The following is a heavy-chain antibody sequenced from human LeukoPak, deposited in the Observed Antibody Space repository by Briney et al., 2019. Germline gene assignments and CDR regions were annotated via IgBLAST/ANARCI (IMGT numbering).Heavy chain of an antibody. V-gene: IGHV3-15*01. J-gene: IGHJ6*02. CDR1: GFTFSNAW. Sequence: PGGSLRLSCAASGFTFSNAWMSWVRQAPGKGLEWVGRIKSKTDGGTTDYAAPVKGRFTISRDDSKNTLYLQMNSLKTEDTAVYYCTTDTDYGGVYYYGMDVWGQGTTVTASS. CDR2: IKSKTDGGTT. D-gene: IGHD4-23*01. CDR3: TTDTDYGGVYYYGMDV.